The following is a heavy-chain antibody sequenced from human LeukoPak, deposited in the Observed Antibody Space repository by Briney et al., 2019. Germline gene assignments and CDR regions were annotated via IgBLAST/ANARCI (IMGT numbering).Heavy chain of an antibody. CDR2: IRQDGGEK. CDR1: GFTFTDYW. CDR3: ARFGYAHAYDY. J-gene: IGHJ4*02. V-gene: IGHV3-7*04. D-gene: IGHD3-16*01. Sequence: GGSLRLSCAASGFTFTDYWMSWVRQAPGKGLEWVANIRQDGGEKYYADSVMGRFTISRDNARNSLFLQMNSLRAEDTAVYHCARFGYAHAYDYWGQGTLVTVSS.